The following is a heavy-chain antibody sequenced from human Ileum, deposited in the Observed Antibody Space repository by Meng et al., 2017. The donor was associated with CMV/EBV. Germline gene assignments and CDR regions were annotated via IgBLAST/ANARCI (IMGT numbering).Heavy chain of an antibody. CDR2: IYYSGST. D-gene: IGHD6-19*01. Sequence: QGRLLESGPGLVKPSPTLSLTCTVSGDSLSTGDYYWSWLRQPHGKGPEWIGYIYYSGSTLYNPSLKSAVTISLDKSKNQFSLRLRSVTAADTAVYFCAREGGGWHFDSWGQGTLVTVSS. CDR1: GDSLSTGDYY. V-gene: IGHV4-30-4*01. J-gene: IGHJ4*02. CDR3: AREGGGWHFDS.